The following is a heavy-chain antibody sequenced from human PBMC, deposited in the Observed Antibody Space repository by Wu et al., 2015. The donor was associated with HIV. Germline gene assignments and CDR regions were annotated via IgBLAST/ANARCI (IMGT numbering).Heavy chain of an antibody. Sequence: QVQLVQSGIEVKKPGASVKVSCQASGYTFTDYYIHWVRQAPGQGLEWMGWINPNNGGTNYAQQFQGRVTMTRDTSISTTYMELSRLRFDDTAVYYCARKQSHIAWFDPWGQGTLVTVSS. J-gene: IGHJ5*02. V-gene: IGHV1-2*02. CDR1: GYTFTDYY. CDR3: ARKQSHIAWFDP. CDR2: INPNNGGT. D-gene: IGHD2-21*01.